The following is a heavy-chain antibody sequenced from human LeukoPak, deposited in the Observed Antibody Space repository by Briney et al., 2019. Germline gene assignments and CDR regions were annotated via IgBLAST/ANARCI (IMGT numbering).Heavy chain of an antibody. V-gene: IGHV1-69*01. CDR1: GGTFSNYA. Sequence: SSVKVSCKASGGTFSNYAISWVRQAPGQGLEWMGGIIPIFGTANYAQMFQGRVTITADESTSTAYMELSSLRSEDTAVYYCARGPDYYDSSGYDYYYMDVWGKGTTVTVSS. D-gene: IGHD3-22*01. CDR3: ARGPDYYDSSGYDYYYMDV. CDR2: IIPIFGTA. J-gene: IGHJ6*03.